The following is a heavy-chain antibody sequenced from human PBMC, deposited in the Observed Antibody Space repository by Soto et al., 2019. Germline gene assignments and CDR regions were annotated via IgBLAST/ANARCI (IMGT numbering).Heavy chain of an antibody. Sequence: SETLSLTCTVSGGSISSGGYYWSWIRQHPGKGLEWIGYIYYSGSTYYNPSLKSRVTISVDTSKNQFSLKLSSVTAADTAVYYCARGNTVWGSYRSSDYWGQGTLVPSPQ. V-gene: IGHV4-31*03. J-gene: IGHJ4*02. D-gene: IGHD3-16*02. CDR3: ARGNTVWGSYRSSDY. CDR1: GGSISSGGYY. CDR2: IYYSGST.